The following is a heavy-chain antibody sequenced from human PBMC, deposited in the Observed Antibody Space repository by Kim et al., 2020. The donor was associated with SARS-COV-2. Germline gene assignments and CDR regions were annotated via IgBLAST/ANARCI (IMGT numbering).Heavy chain of an antibody. CDR1: GGSFSGYY. Sequence: SETLSLTCAVYGGSFSGYYWSWIRQPPGKGLEWIGEINHSGSTNYNPSLKSRVTISVDTSKNQFSLKLSSVTAADTAVYYCASGTGNGDNLEWGQGTLVTVSS. CDR2: INHSGST. V-gene: IGHV4-34*01. CDR3: ASGTGNGDNLE. D-gene: IGHD2-8*01. J-gene: IGHJ4*02.